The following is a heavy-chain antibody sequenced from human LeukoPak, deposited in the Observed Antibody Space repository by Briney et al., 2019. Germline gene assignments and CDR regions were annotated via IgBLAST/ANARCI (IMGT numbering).Heavy chain of an antibody. CDR3: ARRPGGWFDP. Sequence: SSETLSLTCTVSGGSISSSSYYWGWIRQPPGKGLEWIGSIYYSGSTYYNPSLKSRVTISVDTSKNQFSLKLSSVTAADTAVYYCARRPGGWFDPWGQGTLVTVSS. CDR2: IYYSGST. CDR1: GGSISSSSYY. D-gene: IGHD3-10*01. J-gene: IGHJ5*02. V-gene: IGHV4-39*01.